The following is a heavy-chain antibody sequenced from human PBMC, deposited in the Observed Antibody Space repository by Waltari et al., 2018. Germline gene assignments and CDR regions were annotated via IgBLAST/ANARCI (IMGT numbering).Heavy chain of an antibody. D-gene: IGHD2-8*01. V-gene: IGHV1-2*02. CDR2: INPDSGGT. Sequence: QVQLVQSGAEVKKPGATVRVSCKASGYTFTGDFMHWVRQTPGQGLEWMGWINPDSGGTSVAQKFQGRVTMTTDTSITTAYMELSRLKSDDTAVYYCARSPEPRHCLNGVCPGFGYWGQGTLVTVSS. CDR1: GYTFTGDF. CDR3: ARSPEPRHCLNGVCPGFGY. J-gene: IGHJ4*02.